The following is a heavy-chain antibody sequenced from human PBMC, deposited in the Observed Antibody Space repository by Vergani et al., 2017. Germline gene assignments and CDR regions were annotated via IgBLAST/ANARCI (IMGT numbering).Heavy chain of an antibody. CDR3: ARHQEGGWFDP. J-gene: IGHJ5*02. Sequence: QVQLQESGPGLVKPSETLSLTCTVSGGSVSSGSYYWGWIRQPPGKGLEWIGSIYYSGSTYYNPSLKSRVTISVDTSKNQFSLKLSSVTAADTAVYYCARHQEGGWFDPWGQGTLVTVSA. V-gene: IGHV4-39*01. CDR2: IYYSGST. CDR1: GGSVSSGSYY. D-gene: IGHD3-16*01.